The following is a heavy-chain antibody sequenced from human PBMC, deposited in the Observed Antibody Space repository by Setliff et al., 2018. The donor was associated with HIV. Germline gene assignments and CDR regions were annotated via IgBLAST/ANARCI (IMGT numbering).Heavy chain of an antibody. J-gene: IGHJ6*02. V-gene: IGHV4-59*08. Sequence: SETLSLTCTVSGLSMSYNYWTWIRQSPGKGLEWIGYVHYSGSTYYNPSLKSRLTISLDTSKNQFSLKLSSVTAADTAVYYCARTFGDLKHYNYYYTIDVWGQGTTVTVSS. D-gene: IGHD3-10*01. CDR2: VHYSGST. CDR1: GLSMSYNY. CDR3: ARTFGDLKHYNYYYTIDV.